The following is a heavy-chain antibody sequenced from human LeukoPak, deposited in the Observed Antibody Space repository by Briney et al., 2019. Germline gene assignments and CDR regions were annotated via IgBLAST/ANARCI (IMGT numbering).Heavy chain of an antibody. D-gene: IGHD3-22*01. CDR1: GFTFSSYW. CDR3: ARTRSSGYWTFDY. CDR2: IKQDGSEK. V-gene: IGHV3-7*01. J-gene: IGHJ4*02. Sequence: GGSLRLSCAASGFTFSSYWMTWVRQAPGKGLEWVANIKQDGSEKYYVDSVKGRFTISRDNTKNSLYLQMNGLRAEDTAVYYCARTRSSGYWTFDYWGQGILVTVSS.